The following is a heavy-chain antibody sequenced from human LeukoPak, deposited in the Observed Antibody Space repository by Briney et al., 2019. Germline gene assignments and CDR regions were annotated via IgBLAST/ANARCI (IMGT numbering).Heavy chain of an antibody. J-gene: IGHJ4*02. CDR1: GGSINSGDYY. CDR3: ARAPAWINDS. CDR2: IYYSGST. Sequence: SETLSLTCTVSGGSINSGDYYWSWIRQPPWKGLECIGYIYYSGSTYYNPSLKSRVTISVDTSKNQFSLKLTSVTAADTALYDCARAPAWINDSWGQGTLVTVSS. D-gene: IGHD2-2*03. V-gene: IGHV4-30-4*08.